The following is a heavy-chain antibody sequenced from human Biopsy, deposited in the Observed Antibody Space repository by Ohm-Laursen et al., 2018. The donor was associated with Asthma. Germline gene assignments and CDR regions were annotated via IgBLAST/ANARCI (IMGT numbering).Heavy chain of an antibody. CDR3: ARRWRSYDSSNYYLDQ. CDR2: IYHLGNA. Sequence: TLSLTCYVSGGSISVSNWWSWVRQPPGRGLEWIGQIYHLGNANYNPSLKNRVTMSVDKSKNQFSLKLTSVTAADTAVYFCARRWRSYDSSNYYLDQWGQGTLVTVSS. V-gene: IGHV4-4*01. CDR1: GGSISVSNW. D-gene: IGHD3-22*01. J-gene: IGHJ4*02.